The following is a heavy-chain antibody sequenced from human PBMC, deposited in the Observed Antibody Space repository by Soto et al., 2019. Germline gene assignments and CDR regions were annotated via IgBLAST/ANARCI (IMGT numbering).Heavy chain of an antibody. CDR1: GFTFSSYA. CDR3: AKGVRYSSWTSGSWFDP. J-gene: IGHJ5*02. V-gene: IGHV3-23*01. Sequence: GGSLRLSCAASGFTFSSYAMSWVRQAPGKGLEWVSAISGSGGSTYYADSVKGRFTISRDNSKNTLYLQMNSLRAEDTAVYYCAKGVRYSSWTSGSWFDPWGQGTLVTVSS. D-gene: IGHD6-13*01. CDR2: ISGSGGST.